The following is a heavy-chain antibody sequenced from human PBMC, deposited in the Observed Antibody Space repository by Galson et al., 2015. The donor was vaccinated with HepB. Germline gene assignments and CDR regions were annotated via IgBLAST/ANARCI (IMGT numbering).Heavy chain of an antibody. J-gene: IGHJ6*02. CDR2: IYFRSKWRI. CDR1: GDSVTSNSAV. CDR3: AYGSDV. V-gene: IGHV6-1*01. Sequence: CAISGDSVTSNSAVWNWIRQSPSRGLEWLGRIYFRSKWRIDYAMSVKSRITISADTSDNQFSLLLRSVTPEDTAVYYCAYGSDVWGPGTTVIVSS.